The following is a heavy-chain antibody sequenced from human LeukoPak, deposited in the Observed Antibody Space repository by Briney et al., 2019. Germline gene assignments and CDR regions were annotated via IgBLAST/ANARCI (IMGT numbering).Heavy chain of an antibody. D-gene: IGHD2-15*01. CDR3: TGSRTSNWFDP. CDR2: VNSDGTST. J-gene: IGHJ5*02. CDR1: GFTFTTYW. V-gene: IGHV3-74*01. Sequence: GGSLRLSCATSGFTFTTYWMHWVRQAPGKGLVWVSRVNSDGTSTTYADSVKGRFTISRDNAKNTLYLQMNSLRADDTAVYYCTGSRTSNWFDPWGRGTLVTVSS.